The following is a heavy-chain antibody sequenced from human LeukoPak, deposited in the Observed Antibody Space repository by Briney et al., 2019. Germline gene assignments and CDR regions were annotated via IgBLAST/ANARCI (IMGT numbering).Heavy chain of an antibody. V-gene: IGHV3-15*01. CDR1: RFTFSNAW. D-gene: IGHD4-17*01. Sequence: GASLRLSCAASRFTFSNAWMSWVRQAPGKGLEWVGRIKSKTDGGTTDYAAPVKGRFTISRDDSKNTLYLRMNSLKTADTAVYYCTTGGTVTFDYWGQGTLVTVSS. CDR3: TTGGTVTFDY. J-gene: IGHJ4*02. CDR2: IKSKTDGGTT.